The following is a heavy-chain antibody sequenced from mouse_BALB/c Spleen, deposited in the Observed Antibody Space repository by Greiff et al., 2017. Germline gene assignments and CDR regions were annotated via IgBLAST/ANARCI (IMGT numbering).Heavy chain of an antibody. V-gene: IGHV5-12-2*01. D-gene: IGHD2-2*01. CDR2: ISNGGGST. CDR3: ARDGYDSFAY. J-gene: IGHJ3*01. CDR1: GFTFSSYT. Sequence: EVQLVESGGGLVQPGGSLKLSCAASGFTFSSYTMSWVRQIPEKRLEWVAYISNGGGSTYYPDTVKGRFTIPRDNAKNALYLQMSSLKSEDTAMYYCARDGYDSFAYWGQGTLVTVSA.